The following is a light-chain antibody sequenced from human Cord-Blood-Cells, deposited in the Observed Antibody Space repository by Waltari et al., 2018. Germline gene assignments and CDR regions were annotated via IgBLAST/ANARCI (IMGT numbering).Light chain of an antibody. J-gene: IGLJ2*01. CDR2: GKN. Sequence: SSELTQDPAVSVALGQTGRITCQGDSLRSYYASRYQQKPVQALVLVNYGKNNRPSEIPDRFSGSSSGNTASLTITGSQAEDEADYYCNSRDSSGNHVLFGGGTKLTVL. CDR3: NSRDSSGNHVL. V-gene: IGLV3-19*01. CDR1: SLRSYY.